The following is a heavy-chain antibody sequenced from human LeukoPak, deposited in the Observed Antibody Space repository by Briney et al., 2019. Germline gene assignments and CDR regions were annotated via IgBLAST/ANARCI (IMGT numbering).Heavy chain of an antibody. D-gene: IGHD4-17*01. V-gene: IGHV1-2*02. CDR2: ISPKNGGT. CDR3: AIRTTVTSGFEY. Sequence: ASVKVSCKASGYTLTDYYMHWVRQAPGQGLEWMGWISPKNGGTDYAQKFQGRVTMTRDTSVNTAYMELTSLRSDDTAGYFCAIRTTVTSGFEYWGQGTLVTVSS. J-gene: IGHJ4*02. CDR1: GYTLTDYY.